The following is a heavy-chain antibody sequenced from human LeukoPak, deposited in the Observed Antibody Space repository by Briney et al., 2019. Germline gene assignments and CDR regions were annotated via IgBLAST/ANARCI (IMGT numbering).Heavy chain of an antibody. Sequence: PSETLSLTCAVYGGSFSGYYWSWIRQPAGKGLEWIGRIFTSGSTNYNPSLKSRVTMSLDTSKNQFSLKLSSVTAADTAVYYCARKALPGNWFDPWGQGALVTVSS. V-gene: IGHV4-59*10. CDR2: IFTSGST. CDR3: ARKALPGNWFDP. J-gene: IGHJ5*02. CDR1: GGSFSGYY.